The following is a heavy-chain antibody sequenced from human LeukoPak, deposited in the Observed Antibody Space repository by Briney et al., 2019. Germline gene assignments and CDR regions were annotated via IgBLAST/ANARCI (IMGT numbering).Heavy chain of an antibody. CDR2: FDPEDGET. D-gene: IGHD2-2*01. CDR1: GYTLTELS. Sequence: ASVKVSCKVSGYTLTELSMHWVRQAPGKGLEWMGGFDPEDGETIYAQKFQGRVTMTEDTSTDTAYMELSSLRSEDAAVYYCARGRSSTRPFDAFDIWGQGTMVTVSS. CDR3: ARGRSSTRPFDAFDI. J-gene: IGHJ3*02. V-gene: IGHV1-24*01.